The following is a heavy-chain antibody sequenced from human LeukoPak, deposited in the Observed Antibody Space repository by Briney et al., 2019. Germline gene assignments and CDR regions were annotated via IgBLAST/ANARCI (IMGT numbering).Heavy chain of an antibody. V-gene: IGHV1-18*04. CDR2: ISAYNGNT. J-gene: IGHJ5*02. CDR1: GYTFTSYY. D-gene: IGHD3-10*01. Sequence: ASVKVSCKASGYTFTSYYMHWVRQAPGQGLEWMGWISAYNGNTNYAQKLQGRVTMTTDTSTSTAYMELRSLRSDDTAVYYCARDRRITMVRGVINWFDPWGQGTLVTVSS. CDR3: ARDRRITMVRGVINWFDP.